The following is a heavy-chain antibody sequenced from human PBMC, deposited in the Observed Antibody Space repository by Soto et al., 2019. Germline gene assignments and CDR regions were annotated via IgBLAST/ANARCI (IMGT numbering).Heavy chain of an antibody. V-gene: IGHV3-7*05. CDR2: INLDGSEK. J-gene: IGHJ6*02. D-gene: IGHD5-18*01. CDR1: GFTSRTYW. Sequence: GGSLRLSCAASGFTSRTYWLSWVRQVPGKGLEWVANINLDGSEKNYVDSVKGRFTISRDNARNSLYLQMSSLRAEDTALYYCARDGSTSWYSYDYHGMDVWGQGTTVTVSS. CDR3: ARDGSTSWYSYDYHGMDV.